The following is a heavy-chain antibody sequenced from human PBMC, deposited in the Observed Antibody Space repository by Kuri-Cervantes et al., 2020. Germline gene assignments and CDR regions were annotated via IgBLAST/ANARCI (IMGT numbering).Heavy chain of an antibody. D-gene: IGHD3-10*02. J-gene: IGHJ6*02. V-gene: IGHV1-2*02. Sequence: ASVKVSCKASGYTFTGYYMHWVRQAPGQGLEWMGWINPNSGGTNYAQKFQGRVTMTRDTSISTAYMELSRLRSDDTAVYYCARDISTMFQIGYYGMDVWGQGTTVTVSS. CDR1: GYTFTGYY. CDR3: ARDISTMFQIGYYGMDV. CDR2: INPNSGGT.